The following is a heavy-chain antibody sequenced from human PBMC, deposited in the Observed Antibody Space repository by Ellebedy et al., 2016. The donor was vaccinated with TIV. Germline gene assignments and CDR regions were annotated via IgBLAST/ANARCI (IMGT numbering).Heavy chain of an antibody. V-gene: IGHV1-8*01. CDR2: MNPNSGNS. D-gene: IGHD2-8*02. CDR3: VRGVSDKVAWWANWFDP. Sequence: AASVKVSCKASGYTFTSFDINWVRQATGQGLEWMGWMNPNSGNSGYAQKFQGRVTMTRNTSISTAYMELSSLTSEDTAVYYCVRGVSDKVAWWANWFDPWGPGTLVTVSS. CDR1: GYTFTSFD. J-gene: IGHJ5*02.